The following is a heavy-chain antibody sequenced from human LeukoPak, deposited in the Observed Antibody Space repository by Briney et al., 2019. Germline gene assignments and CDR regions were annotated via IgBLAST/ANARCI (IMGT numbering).Heavy chain of an antibody. CDR1: GFDFSSNW. Sequence: GGSLRLSCAASGFDFSSNWMHWDRHAPGQGLVWVSRIKGDGISTNYADSVKGRFTISRDIAKNMLYLQMNSLRAEDTAVYYCARDQYSSGWFDYWGQGTLVTVSS. V-gene: IGHV3-74*01. J-gene: IGHJ4*02. CDR2: IKGDGIST. CDR3: ARDQYSSGWFDY. D-gene: IGHD6-19*01.